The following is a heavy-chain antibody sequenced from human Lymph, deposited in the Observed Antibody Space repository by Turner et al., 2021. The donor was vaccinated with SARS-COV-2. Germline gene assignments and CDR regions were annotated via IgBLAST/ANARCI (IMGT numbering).Heavy chain of an antibody. Sequence: VQLVQSGAEVKKPGASMKVSCKVSGYTLTELSMHWVRQAPGKGLEWVGGVDPEDGETIYAQKFQGRVTMTEDTSTDTAYMELSSLRSEDTAVYYCATVLCSGGSCYYYGMDVWGQGTTVTVSS. J-gene: IGHJ6*02. CDR3: ATVLCSGGSCYYYGMDV. CDR1: GYTLTELS. V-gene: IGHV1-24*01. D-gene: IGHD2-15*01. CDR2: VDPEDGET.